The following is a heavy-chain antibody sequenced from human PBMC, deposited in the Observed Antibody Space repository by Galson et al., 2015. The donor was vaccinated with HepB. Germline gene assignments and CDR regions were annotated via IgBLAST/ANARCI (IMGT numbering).Heavy chain of an antibody. CDR1: GFTFSSYW. Sequence: SLRLSCAASGFTFSSYWMSWVRQAPGKGLEWVANIKQDGSEKYYVDSVKGRFTISRDNAKNSLYLQMNSLRAEDTAVYYCARIGGHAYSSGWYDYWGQGTLVTVSS. V-gene: IGHV3-7*03. D-gene: IGHD6-19*01. CDR2: IKQDGSEK. CDR3: ARIGGHAYSSGWYDY. J-gene: IGHJ4*02.